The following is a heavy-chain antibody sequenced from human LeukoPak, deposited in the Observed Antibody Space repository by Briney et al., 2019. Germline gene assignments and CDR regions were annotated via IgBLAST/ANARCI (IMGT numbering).Heavy chain of an antibody. J-gene: IGHJ4*02. Sequence: GGSLRLSCAASGFTFSSYAMHWVRQAPGKGLEYVSVISSNGGTTYYANSVKGRFTISRDNSKNTLYLQMGSLRAEDMAVYYCARGVVVTAIDYWGQGALVTVSS. D-gene: IGHD2-21*02. CDR1: GFTFSSYA. V-gene: IGHV3-64*01. CDR3: ARGVVVTAIDY. CDR2: ISSNGGTT.